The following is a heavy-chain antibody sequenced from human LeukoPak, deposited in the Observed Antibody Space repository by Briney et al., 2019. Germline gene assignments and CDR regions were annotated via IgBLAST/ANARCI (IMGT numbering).Heavy chain of an antibody. CDR3: ARSDCSSTSCYGAYYYYGMDV. V-gene: IGHV3-30*04. CDR2: ISYDGRNK. D-gene: IGHD2-2*01. CDR1: GFTFSSYA. J-gene: IGHJ6*02. Sequence: AGGSLRLSCAASGFTFSSYAMHWVRQAPGKGLEWVAVISYDGRNKYYADSVKGRFTISRDNSKNTLYLQMNSLRAEDTAVYYCARSDCSSTSCYGAYYYYGMDVWGQGTTVTVSS.